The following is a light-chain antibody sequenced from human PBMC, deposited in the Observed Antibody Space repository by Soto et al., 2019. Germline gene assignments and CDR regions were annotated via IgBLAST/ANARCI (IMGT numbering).Light chain of an antibody. V-gene: IGKV3-15*01. Sequence: EIVMTQSPVTLSVSPGERATLSCRASQSVSSNLAWHQQKPGQAPRLLMYDASTRATGIPARFSGSGSGTELTLTISSLQSEDFAVYYCQQYHNWPITFGQGTRLEIK. CDR1: QSVSSN. J-gene: IGKJ5*01. CDR2: DAS. CDR3: QQYHNWPIT.